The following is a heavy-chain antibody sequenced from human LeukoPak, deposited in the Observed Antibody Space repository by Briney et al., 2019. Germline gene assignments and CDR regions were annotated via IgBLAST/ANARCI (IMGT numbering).Heavy chain of an antibody. D-gene: IGHD3-3*01. CDR1: GFTFSSYS. CDR2: ISSSSSTI. Sequence: GGSLRLSCAASGFTFSSYSMNWVRQAPGKGLEWVSYISSSSSTIYYADSVKGRFTISRDNAKNSLYLQMNSLRAEDTAVYYCAREPYYDFWSGYFPYYFDYWGQGTLVTVSS. J-gene: IGHJ4*02. V-gene: IGHV3-48*01. CDR3: AREPYYDFWSGYFPYYFDY.